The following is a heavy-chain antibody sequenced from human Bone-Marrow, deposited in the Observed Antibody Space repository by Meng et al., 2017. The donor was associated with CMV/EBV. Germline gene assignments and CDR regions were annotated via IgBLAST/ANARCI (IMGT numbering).Heavy chain of an antibody. V-gene: IGHV3-23*01. CDR1: GFTFSSYA. Sequence: GESLKISCAASGFTFSSYAMSWVRQAPGKGLEWVSAISGSGGSTYYADSVKGRFTISRDNSKNTLYLQMNSLRAEDTAVYYCAKDRAATIHFDYWGQVTLVTVSS. J-gene: IGHJ4*02. CDR3: AKDRAATIHFDY. D-gene: IGHD5-24*01. CDR2: ISGSGGST.